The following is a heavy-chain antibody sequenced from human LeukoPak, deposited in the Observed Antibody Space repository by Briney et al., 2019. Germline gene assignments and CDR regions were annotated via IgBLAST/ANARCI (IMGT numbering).Heavy chain of an antibody. V-gene: IGHV3-9*01. J-gene: IGHJ4*02. D-gene: IGHD3-10*01. CDR1: GFTFDDYA. Sequence: PGGSLRLSCAASGFTFDDYAMHWVRQAPGKGLEGVSGICWNSGSIGYADSVKGRFTISRDNAKNSLYLQMNSLRAEDTALYYCAKGPNLWFGESPALDYWGQGTLVTVSS. CDR3: AKGPNLWFGESPALDY. CDR2: ICWNSGSI.